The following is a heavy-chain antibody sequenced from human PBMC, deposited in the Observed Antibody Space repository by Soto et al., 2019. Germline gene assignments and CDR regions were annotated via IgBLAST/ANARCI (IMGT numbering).Heavy chain of an antibody. V-gene: IGHV4-4*02. CDR3: AREGFDHRTDS. CDR2: MYPSGSS. Sequence: ASETLSLTCAVSGGSIDTPNWWSWYRRPPGKGLERIGEMYPSGSSNRNPSLNSRVTISLDTSNNHFSLKLTSLTAADTAIYYCAREGFDHRTDSWGQGIPVTVSS. CDR1: GGSIDTPNW. J-gene: IGHJ4*02.